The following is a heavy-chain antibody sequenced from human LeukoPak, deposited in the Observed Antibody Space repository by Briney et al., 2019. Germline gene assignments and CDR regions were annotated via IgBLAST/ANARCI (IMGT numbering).Heavy chain of an antibody. CDR1: GFTFSSYA. J-gene: IGHJ6*03. D-gene: IGHD3-22*01. CDR2: INWNGGST. V-gene: IGHV3-20*01. Sequence: GGSLRLSCAASGFTFSSYAMSWVRQAPGKGLEWVSGINWNGGSTGYADSVKGRFTISRDNAKNSLYLQMNSLRAEDTALYHCARDIANYYDSSGYPTGGYMDVWGKGTTVTISS. CDR3: ARDIANYYDSSGYPTGGYMDV.